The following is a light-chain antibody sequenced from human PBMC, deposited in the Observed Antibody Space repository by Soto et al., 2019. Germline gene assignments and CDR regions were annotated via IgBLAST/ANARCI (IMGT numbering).Light chain of an antibody. J-gene: IGKJ1*01. V-gene: IGKV3-20*01. Sequence: EIVLTQSPGTLSLSPGERATLTCRASQSVSSSYLAWYQQKPGQAPRRLIYGTSSRATAIPDRFSGSGSGTDFTLTISRLEPADFAVYYCQQYGSSSWTFGQGTKVEIK. CDR2: GTS. CDR3: QQYGSSSWT. CDR1: QSVSSSY.